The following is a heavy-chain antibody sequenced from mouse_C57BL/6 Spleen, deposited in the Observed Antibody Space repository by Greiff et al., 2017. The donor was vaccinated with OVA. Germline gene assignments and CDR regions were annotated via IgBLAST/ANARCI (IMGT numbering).Heavy chain of an antibody. D-gene: IGHD1-1*01. V-gene: IGHV14-4*01. CDR2: IDPANGDT. CDR3: TTPTTVVPY. Sequence: EVQLQQSGAELVRPGASVKLSCTASGFNLKDDYMHWVKQRPEQGLEWIGWIDPANGDTEYASKFQGKATITADTSSNTAYLQLSSLTSEDTAVYNCTTPTTVVPYWGQGTLVTVSA. J-gene: IGHJ3*01. CDR1: GFNLKDDY.